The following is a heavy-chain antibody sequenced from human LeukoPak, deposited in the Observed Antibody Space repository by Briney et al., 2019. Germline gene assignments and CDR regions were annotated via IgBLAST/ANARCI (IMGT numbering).Heavy chain of an antibody. CDR2: ISAYNGNT. D-gene: IGHD3-10*01. J-gene: IGHJ6*02. CDR3: ATDMGFLWFGESPYYYYGMDV. V-gene: IGHV1-18*01. CDR1: GYTFTSYG. Sequence: ASVKVSCKASGYTFTSYGISWVRQAPGQGLEWMGWISAYNGNTNYAQKLQGRVTMTTDTSTSTAYMELRSLRSDDTAVYYCATDMGFLWFGESPYYYYGMDVWGQGTTVTVSS.